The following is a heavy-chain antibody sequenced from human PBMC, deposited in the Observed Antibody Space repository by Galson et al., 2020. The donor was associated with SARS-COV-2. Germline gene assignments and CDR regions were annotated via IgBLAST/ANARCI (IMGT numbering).Heavy chain of an antibody. J-gene: IGHJ6*03. CDR3: ARGGFPYYYDMDV. CDR2: IRSRTYDGTT. V-gene: IGHV3-49*03. Sequence: GGSLRLSCTVAGFTFGDFAMSWFRQAPGKGLEWVGFIRSRTYDGTTEYAASVKDRFTISRDDSKNVAYLQMNSLITEDTAVYYCARGGFPYYYDMDVWGKWTTVTVSS. CDR1: GFTFGDFA.